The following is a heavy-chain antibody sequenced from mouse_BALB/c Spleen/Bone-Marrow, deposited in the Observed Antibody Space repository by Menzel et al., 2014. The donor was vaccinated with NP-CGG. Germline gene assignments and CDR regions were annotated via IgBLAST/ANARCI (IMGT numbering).Heavy chain of an antibody. CDR1: GDSITSGY. D-gene: IGHD2-4*01. V-gene: IGHV3-8*02. Sequence: EVKLMESGPSLVKPSQTLSLTCSVTGDSITSGYWNWIRKFPGNKLEYMGYISYSGSTYYNPSLKSRISITRDTSKNQYYLQLNSVTTEDTATYYWARWGDYDGYFDVWGAGTTVTVSS. J-gene: IGHJ1*01. CDR2: ISYSGST. CDR3: ARWGDYDGYFDV.